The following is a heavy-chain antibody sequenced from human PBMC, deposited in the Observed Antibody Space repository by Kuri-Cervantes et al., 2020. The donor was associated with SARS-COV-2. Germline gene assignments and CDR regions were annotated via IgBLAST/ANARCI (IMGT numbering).Heavy chain of an antibody. CDR3: ARDGGGHYYDSSGYYHYYYYGMDV. CDR1: GGSFSDYY. V-gene: IGHV4-34*01. J-gene: IGHJ6*02. Sequence: SETLSLTCAVYGGSFSDYYWTWIRQPPGKGLEWIGEINHSGSTNYNPFLKSRVTISVDTSKNQFSLKLSSVTAADTAVYYCARDGGGHYYDSSGYYHYYYYGMDVWGQGTTVTVSS. D-gene: IGHD3-22*01. CDR2: INHSGST.